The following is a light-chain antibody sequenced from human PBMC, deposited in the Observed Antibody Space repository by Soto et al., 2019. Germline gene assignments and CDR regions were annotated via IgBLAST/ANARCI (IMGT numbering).Light chain of an antibody. Sequence: DIQMTQSPSTLSGSVGDRVTITCRASQTISSWLAWYQQKPGKAPKLLIYKASTLKSGVPSRFSGSGSGTDFTLTISSLQSEDFAVYYCQQYNNWPFTFGQGTRLEI. CDR1: QTISSW. V-gene: IGKV1-5*03. CDR2: KAS. CDR3: QQYNNWPFT. J-gene: IGKJ5*01.